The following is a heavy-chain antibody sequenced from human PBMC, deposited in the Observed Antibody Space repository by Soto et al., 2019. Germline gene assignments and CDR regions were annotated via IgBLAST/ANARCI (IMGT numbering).Heavy chain of an antibody. Sequence: SETLSLTCTVSGGSISSYYWSWIRQPPGKGLEWIGYIYYSGSTNYNPSLKSRVTISVDTSKNQFSLKLSSVTAADTAVYYCARTYCSGGSCYYDYWGQGTLVTVSS. CDR2: IYYSGST. CDR1: GGSISSYY. V-gene: IGHV4-59*08. D-gene: IGHD2-15*01. CDR3: ARTYCSGGSCYYDY. J-gene: IGHJ4*02.